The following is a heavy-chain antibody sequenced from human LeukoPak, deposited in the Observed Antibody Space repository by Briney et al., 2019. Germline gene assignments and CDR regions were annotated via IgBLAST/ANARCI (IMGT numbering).Heavy chain of an antibody. CDR3: ARAHGDYPFDY. V-gene: IGHV3-33*01. D-gene: IGHD4-17*01. CDR2: IWYDGSNK. Sequence: GGSLRLSCAASGFTFSSYCMRWVRQAPGKGLEWVAVIWYDGSNKYYADSVKGRFTISRDNSKNTLYLQMNSLRAEDTAVYYCARAHGDYPFDYWGQGTLVTVSS. CDR1: GFTFSSYC. J-gene: IGHJ4*02.